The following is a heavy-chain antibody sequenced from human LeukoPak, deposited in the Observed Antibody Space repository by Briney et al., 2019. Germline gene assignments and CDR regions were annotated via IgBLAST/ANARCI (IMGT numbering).Heavy chain of an antibody. CDR2: IGSSGSTI. V-gene: IGHV3-11*01. CDR1: GFTFSDYY. CDR3: ARDLPSDYYYYGMDV. Sequence: GGSLRLSCAASGFTFSDYYMSWIRQAPGKGLEWVSYIGSSGSTIYYADSVKGRFTISRDNAKNSLYLQMNSLRAEDTAVYYCARDLPSDYYYYGMDVWGQGTTVTVSS. J-gene: IGHJ6*02.